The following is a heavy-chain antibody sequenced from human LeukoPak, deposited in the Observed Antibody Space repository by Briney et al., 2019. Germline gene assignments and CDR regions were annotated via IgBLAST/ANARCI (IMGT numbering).Heavy chain of an antibody. D-gene: IGHD6-19*01. CDR1: GFSFSTYW. V-gene: IGHV3-7*01. CDR2: IKQDGSEK. J-gene: IGHJ4*02. CDR3: GRRPREIAVADY. Sequence: GESLKISCAASGFSFSTYWMSWVRQAPGKGLEWVANIKQDGSEKYYVDSVKGRFTISRDNAKNSLYLQMNSLRAEDTAVYYCGRRPREIAVADYWGQGTLVTVSS.